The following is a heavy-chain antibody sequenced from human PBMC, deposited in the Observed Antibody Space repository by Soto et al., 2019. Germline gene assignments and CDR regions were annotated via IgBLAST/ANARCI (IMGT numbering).Heavy chain of an antibody. CDR3: AIDYGDYGGGYYYYYGMDV. CDR2: INPNSGGT. V-gene: IGHV1-2*04. CDR1: GYTFTGYY. Sequence: VASVKVSCKASGYTFTGYYMHWVRQAPGQGLEWMGWINPNSGGTNYAQKFQGWVTMTRDTSISTAYMELSRLRSDDTAVYYCAIDYGDYGGGYYYYYGMDVWGQGTTVTVSS. D-gene: IGHD4-17*01. J-gene: IGHJ6*02.